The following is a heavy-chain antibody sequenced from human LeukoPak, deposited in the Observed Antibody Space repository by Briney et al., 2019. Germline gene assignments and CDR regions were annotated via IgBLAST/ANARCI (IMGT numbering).Heavy chain of an antibody. V-gene: IGHV3-73*01. CDR2: IRSTANGYAT. Sequence: RGSLRLSCAASGFTFSGSALHWVRQASGKGLEWVGRIRSTANGYATAYAASVKGRFTISRDDSKNTAYLQMDSLKTEDTAVYYCATGYADYGGAADYWGQGTLVTVSS. J-gene: IGHJ4*02. D-gene: IGHD4-17*01. CDR3: ATGYADYGGAADY. CDR1: GFTFSGSA.